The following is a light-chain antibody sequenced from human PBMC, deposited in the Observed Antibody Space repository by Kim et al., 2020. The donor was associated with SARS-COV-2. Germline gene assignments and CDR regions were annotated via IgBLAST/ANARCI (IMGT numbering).Light chain of an antibody. J-gene: IGLJ1*01. V-gene: IGLV1-44*01. CDR1: SSNIGSNT. CDR3: AAWDDSLNGPV. Sequence: GQRVTIPCAGISSNIGSNTVNWYKQLPGTAPKLLIYSNNQRPSGVPDRFSGSKSGTSASLAISGLQSEDEADYYCAAWDDSLNGPVFGTGTKVTVL. CDR2: SNN.